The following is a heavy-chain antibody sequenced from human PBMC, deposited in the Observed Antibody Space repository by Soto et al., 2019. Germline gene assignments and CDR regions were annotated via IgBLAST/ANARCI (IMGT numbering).Heavy chain of an antibody. D-gene: IGHD6-6*01. Sequence: ASVKVSCKASGYTFTGYYMHWVRQAPGQGLEWMGWINPNSGGTNYAQKFQGWVTMTRDTYISTAYMELSRLRSDDTAVYYCARVGAARLIYYYMDVWGKGTTVTVSS. CDR1: GYTFTGYY. V-gene: IGHV1-2*04. CDR2: INPNSGGT. CDR3: ARVGAARLIYYYMDV. J-gene: IGHJ6*03.